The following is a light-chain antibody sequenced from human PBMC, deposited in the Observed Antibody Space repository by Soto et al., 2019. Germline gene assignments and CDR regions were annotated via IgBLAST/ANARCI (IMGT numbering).Light chain of an antibody. CDR2: DVN. V-gene: IGLV2-14*03. Sequence: HSVLTQPASMSGSPGQSITISCTGTSSDVGGYNYVSWYRQHPGKAPKLMIYDVNNRPSGVSNRFSGSKSGNTASLTISGLQAEDEADYYCSSHSSSSTLVVFGGGTTLTVL. CDR3: SSHSSSSTLVV. J-gene: IGLJ2*01. CDR1: SSDVGGYNY.